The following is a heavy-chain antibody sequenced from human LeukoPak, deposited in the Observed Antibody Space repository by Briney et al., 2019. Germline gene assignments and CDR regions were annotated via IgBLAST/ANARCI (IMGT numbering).Heavy chain of an antibody. D-gene: IGHD5-18*01. J-gene: IGHJ4*02. CDR1: GYTFTSYG. Sequence: EASVKVSCKASGYTFTSYGISWVRQAPGQGLEWMGWISAYNGNTNYAQKLQGRVTMTTDTSTSTAYMELRSLRSDDTAVYYCARDRGYSGYSYQYFDYWGQGTLVTVSS. CDR3: ARDRGYSGYSYQYFDY. V-gene: IGHV1-18*01. CDR2: ISAYNGNT.